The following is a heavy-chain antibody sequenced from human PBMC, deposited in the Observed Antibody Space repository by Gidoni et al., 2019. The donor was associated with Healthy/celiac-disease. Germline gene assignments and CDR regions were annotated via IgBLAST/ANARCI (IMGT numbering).Heavy chain of an antibody. V-gene: IGHV1-69*01. CDR2: IIPIVGTA. CDR1: GCTFSSYA. CDR3: ASDTRGAFDI. Sequence: QVQLVEAGAEVKKPGSSVKVSCKASGCTFSSYAISWVRQAPGQGLEWMGGIIPIVGTANYAQKFQSRVTITAYEFTSTAYMALSSLRSEDTAVYYCASDTRGAFDIWGQGTMVPVSS. J-gene: IGHJ3*02.